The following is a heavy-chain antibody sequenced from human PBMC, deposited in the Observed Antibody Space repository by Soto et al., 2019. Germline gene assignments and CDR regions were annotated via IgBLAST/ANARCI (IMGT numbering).Heavy chain of an antibody. Sequence: GGSLRLSCAASGFTFSSYAMSWVRQAPGKGLEWVSAISGSGGSTYYADSVKGRFTISRDNSKNTLYLQMNSLRAEDTAVYYCAKDLGYSSGWYVVDYWGQGTLVTVSS. D-gene: IGHD6-19*01. CDR3: AKDLGYSSGWYVVDY. CDR1: GFTFSSYA. J-gene: IGHJ4*02. CDR2: ISGSGGST. V-gene: IGHV3-23*01.